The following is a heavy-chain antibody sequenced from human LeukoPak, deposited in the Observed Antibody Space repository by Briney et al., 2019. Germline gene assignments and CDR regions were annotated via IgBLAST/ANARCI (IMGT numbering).Heavy chain of an antibody. V-gene: IGHV3-15*01. Sequence: TSGGSLRLSCAASGFTFSSYWMNWVRQAPGKGLEWVGRIKSKTDGGTTDYAAPVKGRFTISRDDSKNTLYLQMNSLKTEDTAVYYCTTAVSYDFWSGYSDYWGQGTLVTVSS. CDR1: GFTFSSYW. D-gene: IGHD3-3*01. J-gene: IGHJ4*02. CDR3: TTAVSYDFWSGYSDY. CDR2: IKSKTDGGTT.